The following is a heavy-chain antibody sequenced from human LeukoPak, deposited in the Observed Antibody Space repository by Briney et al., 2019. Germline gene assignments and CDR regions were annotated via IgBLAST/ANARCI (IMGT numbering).Heavy chain of an antibody. D-gene: IGHD4-17*01. CDR2: ISAYNGNT. V-gene: IGHV1-18*01. Sequence: GASVTVSCKASGYTFTSYGISWVRQAPGQGLEWMGWISAYNGNTNYAQKLQGRVTMTTDTSTSTAYMELRSLRSDDTAVYYCARDRGTVTPYYYYGMDVWGQGTTVTVSS. CDR3: ARDRGTVTPYYYYGMDV. CDR1: GYTFTSYG. J-gene: IGHJ6*02.